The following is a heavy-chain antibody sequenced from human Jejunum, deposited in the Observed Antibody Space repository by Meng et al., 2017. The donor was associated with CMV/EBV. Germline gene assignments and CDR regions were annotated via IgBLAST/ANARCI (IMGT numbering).Heavy chain of an antibody. CDR3: ARGQTTGGYIDP. J-gene: IGHJ5*02. V-gene: IGHV1-2*06. D-gene: IGHD4-17*01. CDR1: GYSFIGYF. Sequence: QVQLVQSGAEVKKPGASVKVSCKASGYSFIGYFIHWARQAPGQGLEWMGRINPNSGFTTYAQKFQGRVTMTSDRSITTAYMELSRLTSDDTAIYYCARGQTTGGYIDPWGQGTLVTVSS. CDR2: INPNSGFT.